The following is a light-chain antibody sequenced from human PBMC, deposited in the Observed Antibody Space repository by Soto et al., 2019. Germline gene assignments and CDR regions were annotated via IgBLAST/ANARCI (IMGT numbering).Light chain of an antibody. Sequence: EIVLTHSPGTLSLSPGEIATLSCSASQSVSSSYLAWYQQKPGQAPRLLIYGASSRATGIPDRFSGSGSGTDFTLTISRLEPEDFAVYYCQQYGSSPPITFGPGTKVDIK. CDR2: GAS. J-gene: IGKJ3*01. CDR1: QSVSSSY. V-gene: IGKV3-20*01. CDR3: QQYGSSPPIT.